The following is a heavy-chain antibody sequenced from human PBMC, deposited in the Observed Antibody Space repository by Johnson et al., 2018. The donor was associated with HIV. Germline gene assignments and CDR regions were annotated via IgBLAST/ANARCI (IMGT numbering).Heavy chain of an antibody. V-gene: IGHV3-30*03. Sequence: QVQLVESGGGVVQPGRSLRLSCAASGFTFSTYDMHWVRQAPGKGLEWVAIISYDGSNKYYADSVKGRFTISRDNSKNTLYLQMNSLRAEDTAVFFCARGRKTVTTVRPSAFDIWGQGTMVTVSS. J-gene: IGHJ3*02. CDR1: GFTFSTYD. D-gene: IGHD4-17*01. CDR3: ARGRKTVTTVRPSAFDI. CDR2: ISYDGSNK.